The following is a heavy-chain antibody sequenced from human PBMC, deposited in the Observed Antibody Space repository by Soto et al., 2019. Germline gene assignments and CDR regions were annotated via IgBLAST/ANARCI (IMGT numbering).Heavy chain of an antibody. Sequence: SETLSLTCTVSGGSISSGSYSWGWIRQHPGKGLEWIGYISHLGTAYYTPSLKSRVSLSVDPSKSQFSLNVTSLTAADTAVYYRARVSAQGMRWFEPCGPGTLVEVSS. CDR3: ARVSAQGMRWFEP. CDR2: ISHLGTA. V-gene: IGHV4-31*03. CDR1: GGSISSGSYS. J-gene: IGHJ5*02. D-gene: IGHD2-8*01.